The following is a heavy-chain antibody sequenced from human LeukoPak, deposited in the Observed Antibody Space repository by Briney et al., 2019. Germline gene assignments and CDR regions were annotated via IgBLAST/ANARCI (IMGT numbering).Heavy chain of an antibody. Sequence: ASVKVSCKASGYTFTSYDINWVRQAPGQGLEWMAWMNPNSGNTGYVQKFRGRLTMTRDTSIGTAYMELSSLGSEDTAVYYCARTLTIDYVPDYWGQGTLVTVSS. J-gene: IGHJ4*02. V-gene: IGHV1-8*01. CDR3: ARTLTIDYVPDY. D-gene: IGHD4-17*01. CDR2: MNPNSGNT. CDR1: GYTFTSYD.